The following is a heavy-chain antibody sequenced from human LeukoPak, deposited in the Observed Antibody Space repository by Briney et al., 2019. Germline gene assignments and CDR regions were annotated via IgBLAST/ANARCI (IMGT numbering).Heavy chain of an antibody. V-gene: IGHV3-7*01. J-gene: IGHJ4*02. D-gene: IGHD2-21*01. Sequence: GGSLRLSCVASGFTFTNYWMSWVRQAPGKGLEWVASLRQDASEIHYVDSVEGRFTISRDNAQRSVFLLMNRLRVEDTAVYYCARGGYYRYDYWGQGTLVTVSS. CDR2: LRQDASEI. CDR1: GFTFTNYW. CDR3: ARGGYYRYDY.